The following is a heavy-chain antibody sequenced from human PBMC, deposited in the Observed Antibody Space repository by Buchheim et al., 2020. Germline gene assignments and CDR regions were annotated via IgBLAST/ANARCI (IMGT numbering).Heavy chain of an antibody. CDR3: ARGLSFGGGNSKGNYFDY. D-gene: IGHD4-23*01. V-gene: IGHV4-59*01. J-gene: IGHJ4*02. Sequence: QVQLQESGPGLVKPSETLSLTCTVSGGSISSYYWSWIRQPPGKGLEWIGYIYYSGSTNYNPSLKSRVTISVDTSKNQFSLKLSSVTAADTAVYYCARGLSFGGGNSKGNYFDYWGQGTL. CDR2: IYYSGST. CDR1: GGSISSYY.